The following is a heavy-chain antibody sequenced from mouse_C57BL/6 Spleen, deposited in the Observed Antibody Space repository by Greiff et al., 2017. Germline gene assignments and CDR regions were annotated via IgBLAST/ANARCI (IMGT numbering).Heavy chain of an antibody. Sequence: QVQLQQSGAELVRPGTSVKVSCKASGYAFTNYLIEWVKQRPGPGLEWIGVINPGSGGTNYNEKFKGKATLTADKSSSTAYMQLSGLTCEDAAVYGWARGSSARVYFGYWGQGTTLTGSS. CDR1: GYAFTNYL. J-gene: IGHJ2*01. CDR3: ARGSSARVYFGY. CDR2: INPGSGGT. D-gene: IGHD6-1*01. V-gene: IGHV1-54*01.